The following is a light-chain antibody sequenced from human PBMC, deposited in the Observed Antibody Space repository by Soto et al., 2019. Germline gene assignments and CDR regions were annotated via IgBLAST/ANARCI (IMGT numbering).Light chain of an antibody. CDR2: DAS. J-gene: IGKJ1*01. V-gene: IGKV3-20*01. Sequence: PGERATLSCRASQSVNSYLAWYQQKPGQAPRLIISDASDRATGIPDRFSGSGSGTDFTLTISRLVPEDVAVYYCQQYGDSPVTLGQGTKVDIK. CDR1: QSVNSY. CDR3: QQYGDSPVT.